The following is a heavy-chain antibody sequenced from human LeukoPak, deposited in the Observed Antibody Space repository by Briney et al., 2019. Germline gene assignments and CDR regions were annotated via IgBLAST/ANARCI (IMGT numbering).Heavy chain of an antibody. Sequence: SETLSLTCTVAGGSISSYYWSWIRQPAGKGLEWMGRIYTSGSTNYNPSLKSRVTISVDKSKNQFSLKLSSVTAADTAVYYCASGMKQQLVRDNWFDPWGQGTLVTVSS. J-gene: IGHJ5*02. CDR1: GGSISSYY. CDR3: ASGMKQQLVRDNWFDP. CDR2: IYTSGST. D-gene: IGHD6-13*01. V-gene: IGHV4-4*07.